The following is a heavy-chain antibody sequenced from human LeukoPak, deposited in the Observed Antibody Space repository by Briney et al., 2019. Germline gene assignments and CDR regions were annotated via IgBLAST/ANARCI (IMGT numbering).Heavy chain of an antibody. Sequence: SETLSLTCTASGGTISSYYWSWIRQPAGKGLEWIGRIYTSGSTNYNPSLKSRVTISVDTSKNQFSLKLSSVTAADTAVYYCARLTLAGTTDYWGQGTLVTVSS. CDR1: GGTISSYY. V-gene: IGHV4-4*07. CDR3: ARLTLAGTTDY. D-gene: IGHD1-7*01. J-gene: IGHJ4*02. CDR2: IYTSGST.